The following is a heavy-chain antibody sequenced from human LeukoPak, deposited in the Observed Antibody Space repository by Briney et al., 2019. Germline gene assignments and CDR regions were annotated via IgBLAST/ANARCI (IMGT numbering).Heavy chain of an antibody. CDR1: GFTFSSYS. CDR2: ISSSSSTV. CDR3: AKTRPLDSSSWSHGDY. J-gene: IGHJ4*02. D-gene: IGHD6-13*01. Sequence: GGSLRLSCAASGFTFSSYSMNWVRQAPGKGLEWVSYISSSSSTVYYADSVKGRFTISRDNAKNSLYLQMNSLRAEDTAVYYCAKTRPLDSSSWSHGDYWGQGTLVTVSS. V-gene: IGHV3-48*01.